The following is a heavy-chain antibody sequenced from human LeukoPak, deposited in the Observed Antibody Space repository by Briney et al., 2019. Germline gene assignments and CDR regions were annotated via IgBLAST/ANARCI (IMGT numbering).Heavy chain of an antibody. D-gene: IGHD1-26*01. V-gene: IGHV3-48*04. J-gene: IGHJ4*02. CDR2: ISTSGSTI. CDR3: ARGGLGSWTFDS. CDR1: GFIFSTYS. Sequence: GGSLRLSCAASGFIFSTYSMNWVRQAPGKGLEWVSYISTSGSTIYYADSVKGRFTISRDNAKYSLYLQMNSLRAEDTAVYYCARGGLGSWTFDSWGQGPLVTVSS.